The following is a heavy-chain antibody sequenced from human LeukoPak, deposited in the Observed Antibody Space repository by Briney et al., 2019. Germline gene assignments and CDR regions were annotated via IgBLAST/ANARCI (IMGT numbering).Heavy chain of an antibody. D-gene: IGHD3-10*01. CDR3: ARAGFSAGSYSVDY. Sequence: PSETLSLTCAVSGGSISSGGYCWSWLRQPPGKRLEWIGNIYHSGSTYYNPSLKSRVTISGDRSKNQFSLELSSLTAADTAVYYCARAGFSAGSYSVDYWGQGTLVTVSS. CDR1: GGSISSGGYC. J-gene: IGHJ4*02. V-gene: IGHV4-30-2*01. CDR2: IYHSGST.